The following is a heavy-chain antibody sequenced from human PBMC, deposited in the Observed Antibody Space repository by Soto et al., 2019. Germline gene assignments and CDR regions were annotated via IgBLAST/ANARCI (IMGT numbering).Heavy chain of an antibody. CDR3: TRDAVAADP. CDR2: IRSKAYGGTT. CDR1: GFTFGDYA. J-gene: IGHJ5*02. Sequence: PGGSLRLSCTASGFTFGDYAMSWFRQAPGKGLEWVGFIRSKAYGGTTEYAASVKGRFTISRDDSKSIAYLRMNSLETEDTAVYFCTRDAVAADPWGQGTLVTVSS. V-gene: IGHV3-49*03. D-gene: IGHD6-19*01.